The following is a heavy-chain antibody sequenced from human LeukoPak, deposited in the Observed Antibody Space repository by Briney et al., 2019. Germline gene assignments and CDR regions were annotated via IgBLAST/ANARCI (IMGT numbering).Heavy chain of an antibody. CDR1: GFTFSSYS. CDR3: AKYRPGTYYRGPGMDV. Sequence: GGSLRLSCAASGFTFSSYSMNWVRQAPGKGLEWVSATGGDGSRTFYADFVKGRFTISRDNSKNTLYLRVDSLRAEDTAVYYCAKYRPGTYYRGPGMDVWGQGTTVTVSS. J-gene: IGHJ6*02. D-gene: IGHD3-10*01. CDR2: TGGDGSRT. V-gene: IGHV3-23*01.